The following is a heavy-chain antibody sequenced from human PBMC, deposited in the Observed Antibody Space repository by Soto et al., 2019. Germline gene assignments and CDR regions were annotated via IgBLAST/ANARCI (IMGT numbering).Heavy chain of an antibody. CDR2: ISSNGGST. D-gene: IGHD6-19*01. CDR1: GFTFSSYA. V-gene: IGHV3-64D*06. CDR3: VKESIAVAGTADY. J-gene: IGHJ4*02. Sequence: GGSLRLSCSASGFTFSSYAMHWVRQAPGKGLEYVSAISSNGGSTYYADSVKGRFTISRDNSKNTLYLQMSSLRAEDTAVYYCVKESIAVAGTADYWGQGALVTVSS.